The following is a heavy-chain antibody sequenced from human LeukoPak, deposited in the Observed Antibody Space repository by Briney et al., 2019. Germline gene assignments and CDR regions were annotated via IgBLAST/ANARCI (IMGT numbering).Heavy chain of an antibody. Sequence: ASVTVSCKASGGTFSSYAISWVRQAPGQGLEWMGGIIPIFGTANYAQKFQGRVTITADKSTSTAYMELSSLRSEDTAVYYCASEGYSSRGWQTFDYWGQGTLVTVSS. CDR2: IIPIFGTA. CDR3: ASEGYSSRGWQTFDY. V-gene: IGHV1-69*06. D-gene: IGHD6-13*01. J-gene: IGHJ4*02. CDR1: GGTFSSYA.